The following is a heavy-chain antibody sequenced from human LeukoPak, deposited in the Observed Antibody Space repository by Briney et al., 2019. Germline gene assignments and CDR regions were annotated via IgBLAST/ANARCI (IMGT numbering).Heavy chain of an antibody. CDR3: TREAGATDY. Sequence: GGSLRLSCAASGFTFSSYSMNWVRQAPGKGLEWVSYISSSSSTIYYADSVKGRFTISRDNAKNSLYLQMNTLRAEDTALYYCTREAGATDYWGQGTLVTVSS. CDR2: ISSSSSTI. D-gene: IGHD1-26*01. CDR1: GFTFSSYS. J-gene: IGHJ4*02. V-gene: IGHV3-48*01.